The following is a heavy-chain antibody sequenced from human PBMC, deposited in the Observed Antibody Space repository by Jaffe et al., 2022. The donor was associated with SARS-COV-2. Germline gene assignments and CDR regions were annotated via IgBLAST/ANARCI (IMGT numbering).Heavy chain of an antibody. CDR3: ARSKSPLTIGY. D-gene: IGHD4-17*01. Sequence: QVQLQESGPGLVKPSETLSLTCTVSGGSISSYYWSWIRQPPGKGLEWIGYIYYSGSTNYNPSLKSRVTISVDTSKNQFSLKLSSVTAADTAVYYCARSKSPLTIGYWGQGTLVTVSS. V-gene: IGHV4-59*01. J-gene: IGHJ4*02. CDR2: IYYSGST. CDR1: GGSISSYY.